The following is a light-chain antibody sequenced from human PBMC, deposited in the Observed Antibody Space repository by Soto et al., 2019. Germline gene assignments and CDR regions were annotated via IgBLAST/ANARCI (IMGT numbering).Light chain of an antibody. CDR2: GAS. Sequence: EIVLTQSPGTLSLSPGEMATLSCRASQSVSGSYLAWYQQKPGQAPRLLIYGASSRATGIPDRFSGSWSGTDFTLTISRLEPEDFAVYYCQQYGSSGTFGQGTKVDIK. CDR1: QSVSGSY. V-gene: IGKV3-20*01. J-gene: IGKJ1*01. CDR3: QQYGSSGT.